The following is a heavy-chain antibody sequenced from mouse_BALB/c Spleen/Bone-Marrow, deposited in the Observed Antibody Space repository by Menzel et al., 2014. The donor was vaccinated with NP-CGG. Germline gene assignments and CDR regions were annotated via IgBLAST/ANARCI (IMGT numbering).Heavy chain of an antibody. CDR2: INPTNGST. Sequence: QVQLQQSGAELVRPGVSVKLSCKASGYTFTSYWMHWIKQRPEQGLERIGGINPTNGSTNYNEEFKTKATLTVDKSSSTAYMQLSSLTSEDSAVYYCASGPWYFDVWGAGTTVTVSS. V-gene: IGHV1S81*02. J-gene: IGHJ1*01. D-gene: IGHD3-1*01. CDR1: GYTFTSYW. CDR3: ASGPWYFDV.